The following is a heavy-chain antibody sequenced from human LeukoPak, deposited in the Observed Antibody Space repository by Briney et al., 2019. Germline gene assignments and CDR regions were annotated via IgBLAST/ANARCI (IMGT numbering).Heavy chain of an antibody. D-gene: IGHD3-22*01. CDR2: INPSGGST. CDR3: ARVFSSGNIPDYYYGMDV. J-gene: IGHJ6*02. V-gene: IGHV1-46*01. Sequence: VASVKVSCKASGYTFTSYYMHWVRQAPGQGLEWMGIINPSGGSTSYAQKFKGRVTMTRDTSTSTVYMELSSLRSEDTAVYYCARVFSSGNIPDYYYGMDVWGQGATVTVSS. CDR1: GYTFTSYY.